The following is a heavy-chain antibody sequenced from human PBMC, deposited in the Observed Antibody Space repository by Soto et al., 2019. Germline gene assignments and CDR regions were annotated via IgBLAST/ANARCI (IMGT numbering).Heavy chain of an antibody. CDR3: ARLIGNSWLDS. D-gene: IGHD2-8*01. Sequence: SQTLSLTCAISGDSVSTNTATWDWIRESPSRGLEWLGRTYYRSKWETNSPVSVKGRITLNPDTSNNQFSLQLNSVTPDDTAVSYCARLIGNSWLDSWGQGTLVTVSS. V-gene: IGHV6-1*01. J-gene: IGHJ5*01. CDR2: TYYRSKWET. CDR1: GDSVSTNTAT.